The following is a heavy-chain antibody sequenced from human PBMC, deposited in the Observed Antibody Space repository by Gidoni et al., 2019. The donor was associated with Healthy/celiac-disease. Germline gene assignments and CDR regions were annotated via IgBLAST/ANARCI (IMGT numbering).Heavy chain of an antibody. Sequence: QVQLVQSGAEVKKPGASVKVSCKASGYTFTSYGISWVRQAPGQGLEWMGWISAYNGNTNYAQKLQGRVTMTTDTSTSTAYMELRILRSDDTAVYDCARDIVVVPAALGRDYYYGMDVWGQGTTVTVSS. D-gene: IGHD2-2*01. CDR1: GYTFTSYG. J-gene: IGHJ6*02. CDR2: ISAYNGNT. V-gene: IGHV1-18*01. CDR3: ARDIVVVPAALGRDYYYGMDV.